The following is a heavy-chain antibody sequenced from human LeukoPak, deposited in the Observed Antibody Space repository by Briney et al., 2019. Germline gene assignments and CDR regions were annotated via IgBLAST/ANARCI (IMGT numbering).Heavy chain of an antibody. CDR3: ARQYIDILTGYHRGELYWYLDL. Sequence: PSETLSLTCAVYGGSFSGYYWSWIRQPPGKGLGWIGEINHSGSTNYNPSLKSRVTISVDTSKNQFSLKLNSVTAADTAVYYCARQYIDILTGYHRGELYWYLDLWGRGTLVTVSS. J-gene: IGHJ2*01. CDR2: INHSGST. V-gene: IGHV4-34*01. CDR1: GGSFSGYY. D-gene: IGHD3-9*01.